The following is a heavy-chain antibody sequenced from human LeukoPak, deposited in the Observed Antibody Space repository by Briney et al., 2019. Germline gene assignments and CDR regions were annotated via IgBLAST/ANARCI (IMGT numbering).Heavy chain of an antibody. CDR2: ITSDGSVT. J-gene: IGHJ5*02. V-gene: IGHV3-74*01. CDR1: GFPFSISW. D-gene: IGHD3-10*01. Sequence: AGGSLRLSCAASGFPFSISWMHWVRQAPGKGLVWVARITSDGSVTTYADSVRGRFSISRDNAKHTLYLQMNRLSAEDTAVYYCAKDSSIAFGSGRVSWFDPWGQGTLVTVSS. CDR3: AKDSSIAFGSGRVSWFDP.